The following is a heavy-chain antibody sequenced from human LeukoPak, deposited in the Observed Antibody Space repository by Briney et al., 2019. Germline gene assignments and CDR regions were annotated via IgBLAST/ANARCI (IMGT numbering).Heavy chain of an antibody. CDR1: GFTFSSYA. CDR3: AKAYYDYIWGSYRYETGFDY. D-gene: IGHD3-16*02. CDR2: ISGSGGST. V-gene: IGHV3-23*01. Sequence: PGGSLRLSCAASGFTFSSYAMSWVRQAPGKGLEWVSAISGSGGSTYYADSVKGRFTISRDNSKNTLYLQMNSLRAEDTAVYYCAKAYYDYIWGSYRYETGFDYWGQGTLVTVSS. J-gene: IGHJ4*02.